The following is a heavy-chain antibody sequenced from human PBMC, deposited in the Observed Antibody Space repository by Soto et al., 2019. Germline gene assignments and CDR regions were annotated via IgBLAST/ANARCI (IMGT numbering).Heavy chain of an antibody. CDR1: GGSISSGGYS. CDR3: AREYGGYADY. Sequence: ASETLSLTCTVSGGSISSGGYSWSWIRQPPGKGLEWIGYIYYSGSTNYNPSLKSRVTISVDTSKNQFSLKLSSVTAADTAVYYCAREYGGYADYWGQGALVTVSS. CDR2: IYYSGST. D-gene: IGHD5-12*01. V-gene: IGHV4-61*08. J-gene: IGHJ4*02.